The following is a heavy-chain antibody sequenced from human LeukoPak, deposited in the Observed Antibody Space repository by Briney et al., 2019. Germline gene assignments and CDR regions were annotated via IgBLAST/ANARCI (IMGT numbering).Heavy chain of an antibody. D-gene: IGHD3-10*01. CDR3: AKWEIIGED. Sequence: GGSLRLSCAASGFAFSNYGMPWVRQAPGKGLEWVALISHDGRTEFYADSVKGRFTISRDNSKNTLYLQMNSLRAEDTAVYYCAKWEIIGEDWGQGTLVTVSS. J-gene: IGHJ4*02. CDR2: ISHDGRTE. V-gene: IGHV3-30*18. CDR1: GFAFSNYG.